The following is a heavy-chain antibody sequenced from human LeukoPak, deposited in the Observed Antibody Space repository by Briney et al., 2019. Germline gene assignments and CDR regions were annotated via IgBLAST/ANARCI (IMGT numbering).Heavy chain of an antibody. V-gene: IGHV1-3*04. CDR1: GYTFNTYA. CDR2: INTATGET. Sequence: GASVKVSRKASGYTFNTYAIQWVRPAPGQGLEWMGWINTATGETKYSQKLQGRVTITRDTSASTSYMDLSSLRSEDTAVFYCVRGTNYGDYAVGDAFDVWGQGTMVTVSS. CDR3: VRGTNYGDYAVGDAFDV. J-gene: IGHJ3*01. D-gene: IGHD4-17*01.